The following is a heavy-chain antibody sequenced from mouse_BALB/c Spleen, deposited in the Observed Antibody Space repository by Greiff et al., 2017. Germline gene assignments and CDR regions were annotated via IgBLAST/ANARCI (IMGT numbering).Heavy chain of an antibody. CDR1: GYTFTSYY. J-gene: IGHJ4*01. V-gene: IGHV1S56*01. Sequence: QVQLQQSGPELVKPGASVRISCKASGYTFTSYYIHWVKQRPGQGLEWIGWIYPGNVNTKYNEKFKGKATLTADKSSSTAYMQLSSLTSEDSAVYFCERLSGGGNYVPYAMDYWGQGTSVTVSS. CDR2: IYPGNVNT. D-gene: IGHD2-1*01. CDR3: ERLSGGGNYVPYAMDY.